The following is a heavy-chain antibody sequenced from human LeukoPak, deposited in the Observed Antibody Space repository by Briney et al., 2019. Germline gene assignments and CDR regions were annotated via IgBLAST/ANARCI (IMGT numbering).Heavy chain of an antibody. CDR2: LWYDASNK. D-gene: IGHD6-6*01. Sequence: GGSLRLPCAASGFIFSSYGMHWVRQAPGKGLEWVAVLWYDASNKYYADSVKGRFTFSRDNSKDTLFLQMNGLRDEDTAVYYCAGSGRAALFDYWGQGTLVTVSS. CDR1: GFIFSSYG. V-gene: IGHV3-33*01. CDR3: AGSGRAALFDY. J-gene: IGHJ4*02.